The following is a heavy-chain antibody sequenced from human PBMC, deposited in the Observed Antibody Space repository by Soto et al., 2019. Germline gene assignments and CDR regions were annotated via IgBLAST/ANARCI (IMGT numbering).Heavy chain of an antibody. J-gene: IGHJ4*02. Sequence: QVQLVQSGAGVKKPGASVKVSCKASGYTFTGYYMHWVRQAPGQGLEWMGWINPNSGGTNYAQKFQGWVTMTRDTSISTAYMELSRLRSDDTAVYYCARGKEQWLVQDSFGVFDYWGQGTLVTVSS. CDR2: INPNSGGT. CDR3: ARGKEQWLVQDSFGVFDY. CDR1: GYTFTGYY. D-gene: IGHD6-19*01. V-gene: IGHV1-2*04.